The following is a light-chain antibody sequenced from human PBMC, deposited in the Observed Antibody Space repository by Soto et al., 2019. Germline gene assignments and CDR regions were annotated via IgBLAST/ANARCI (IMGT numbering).Light chain of an antibody. Sequence: IVMTQSPATLSVSAGEGPTLSCRASQSVSSNLAWYQQKPGQAPRLLIYGASTRATGIPARFSGSGSGTEFTLTISRLEPEDFAVYYCQQYGSSLWTFGQGTKVDI. CDR3: QQYGSSLWT. J-gene: IGKJ1*01. CDR1: QSVSSN. CDR2: GAS. V-gene: IGKV3-15*01.